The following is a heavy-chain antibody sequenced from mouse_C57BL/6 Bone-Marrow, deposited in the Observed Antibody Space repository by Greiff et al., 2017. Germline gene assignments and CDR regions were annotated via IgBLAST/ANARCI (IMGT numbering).Heavy chain of an antibody. CDR2: IYPTSGRT. CDR3: AISDPVGGSFDY. V-gene: IGHV1-55*01. Sequence: QVQLQQPGAELVKPGASVKMSCKASGYTFTSYWITWVKQRPGQGLEWIGDIYPTSGRTNYNEKFKSKAILTVDTSSNTAYMQLSSLTSEGSAVLCAAISDPVGGSFDYWGQGSTLTVSS. J-gene: IGHJ2*01. D-gene: IGHD1-3*01. CDR1: GYTFTSYW.